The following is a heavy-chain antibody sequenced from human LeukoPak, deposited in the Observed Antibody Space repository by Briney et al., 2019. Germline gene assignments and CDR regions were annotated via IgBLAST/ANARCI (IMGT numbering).Heavy chain of an antibody. J-gene: IGHJ4*02. Sequence: GGSLRLSCAVSGFTFSRYGMHWVRQAPGKGLEWVAVIWYDGSNKYYADSVKGRFTISRDNSKNTLYLQMNSLRAEDTAVYYCAKGNSGSLRYFDWLFRYWGQGTLVTVSS. CDR2: IWYDGSNK. D-gene: IGHD3-9*01. V-gene: IGHV3-33*06. CDR3: AKGNSGSLRYFDWLFRY. CDR1: GFTFSRYG.